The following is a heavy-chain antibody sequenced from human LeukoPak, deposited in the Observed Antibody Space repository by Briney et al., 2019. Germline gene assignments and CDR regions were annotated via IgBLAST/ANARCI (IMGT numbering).Heavy chain of an antibody. CDR3: ARETGSAVGSTDFDY. Sequence: PGGSLRLSGAASVFTFSSYAMHWVRQAPGKGLEWVAVISYDESNKYYADSVKGRLTISRDNSKNTLYLQMHSLRAEDTALYYCARETGSAVGSTDFDYWGQGTLVTVSS. J-gene: IGHJ4*02. V-gene: IGHV3-30-3*01. D-gene: IGHD4-17*01. CDR1: VFTFSSYA. CDR2: ISYDESNK.